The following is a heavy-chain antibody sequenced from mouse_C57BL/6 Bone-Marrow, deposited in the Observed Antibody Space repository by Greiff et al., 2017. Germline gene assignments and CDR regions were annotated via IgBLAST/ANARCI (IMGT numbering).Heavy chain of an antibody. CDR2: IDPENGDT. Sequence: VQLQQSGAELVRPGASVKLSCTASGFNIKDDYMHWVKQRPEQGLEWIGWIDPENGDTEYASKFQGKATITADTSSNTAYLQLSSLTSADTAVYYCTTGSSYSYYFDYWGQGTTLTVSS. J-gene: IGHJ2*01. CDR1: GFNIKDDY. V-gene: IGHV14-4*01. D-gene: IGHD1-1*01. CDR3: TTGSSYSYYFDY.